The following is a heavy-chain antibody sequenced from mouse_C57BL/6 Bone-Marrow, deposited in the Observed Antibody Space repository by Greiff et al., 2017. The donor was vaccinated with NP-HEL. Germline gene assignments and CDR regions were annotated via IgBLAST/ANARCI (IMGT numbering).Heavy chain of an antibody. CDR3: ARSEDYYGTRFAY. V-gene: IGHV1-19*01. CDR1: GYTFTDYY. J-gene: IGHJ3*01. CDR2: INPYNGGT. D-gene: IGHD1-1*01. Sequence: EVQLQQSGPVLVKPGASVKMSCKASGYTFTDYYMNWVKQSHGKSLEWIGVINPYNGGTSYNPKFKGKATLTVDKSASTAYMELSSLTSEDSAVYYCARSEDYYGTRFAYWGQGTLVTVSA.